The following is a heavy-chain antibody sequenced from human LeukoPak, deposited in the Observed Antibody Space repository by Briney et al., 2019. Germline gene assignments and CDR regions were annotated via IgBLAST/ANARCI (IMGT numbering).Heavy chain of an antibody. CDR1: GGSITSYY. D-gene: IGHD1-1*01. V-gene: IGHV4-59*01. J-gene: IGHJ3*02. CDR3: ARGLLGTRALDI. CDR2: IYYTGNT. Sequence: SETLSLTCTVSGGSITSYYWSWIRQPPGKGLEWIGYIYYTGNTNYNPSLKSRVTISVDTSRNQFSLKLSSVTAADTAVYYCARGLLGTRALDIWGQGTMVTVSS.